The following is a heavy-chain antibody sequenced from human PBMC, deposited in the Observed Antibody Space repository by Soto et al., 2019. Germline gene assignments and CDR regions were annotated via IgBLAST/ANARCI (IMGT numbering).Heavy chain of an antibody. CDR2: INPSGGST. J-gene: IGHJ6*02. Sequence: ASVKVSCKASGYTSTSYYMHWVRQAPGQGLEWMGIINPSGGSTSYAQKFQGRVTMTRDTSTSTVYMELSSLRSEDTAVYYCARNIVVVVAGYYGMDVWGQGTTVTVSS. CDR3: ARNIVVVVAGYYGMDV. D-gene: IGHD2-15*01. CDR1: GYTSTSYY. V-gene: IGHV1-46*01.